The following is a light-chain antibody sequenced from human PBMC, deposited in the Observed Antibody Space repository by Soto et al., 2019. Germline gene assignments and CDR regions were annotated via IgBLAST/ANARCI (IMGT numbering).Light chain of an antibody. CDR1: QSISNNY. V-gene: IGKV3-20*01. J-gene: IGKJ2*01. CDR3: QSYGTLPPEYN. Sequence: ETVLTQSPGTLSLSPGERATLSCRAGQSISNNYLSWYQQKPGQAPRLLIHDASNRATGIPDRFSGSGSGTDFTLNSSRLEPEDFELYYCQSYGTLPPEYNFGQGTMLEI. CDR2: DAS.